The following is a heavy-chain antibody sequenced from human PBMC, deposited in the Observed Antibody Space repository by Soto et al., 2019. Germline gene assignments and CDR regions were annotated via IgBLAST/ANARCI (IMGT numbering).Heavy chain of an antibody. CDR3: AXDSGYGSGAPVNHYLDF. CDR1: GFTFSVYW. CDR2: IKLDASEK. D-gene: IGHD3-10*01. Sequence: GGSLRLSCAASGFTFSVYWMSWVRQAPGKGLEWLGTIKLDASEKKYVDSVKGRFTMSRDNAKNSLYLQMDSLRAEDTAVYYCAXDSGYGSGAPVNHYLDFWGRGTLVTVSS. J-gene: IGHJ4*01. V-gene: IGHV3-7*01.